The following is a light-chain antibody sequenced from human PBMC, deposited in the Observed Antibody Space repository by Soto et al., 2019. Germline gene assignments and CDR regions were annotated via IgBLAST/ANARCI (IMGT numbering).Light chain of an antibody. Sequence: EIQMTQSPSTLSASVGDRVSITCRTSETISSWLAWYQQKPGKAPKLLIYDASTLETGVPSRFSGTESGTEFTLTISSLQPDDFATYYCQQYDSNLWTFGQGTKVDIK. J-gene: IGKJ1*01. CDR1: ETISSW. V-gene: IGKV1-5*01. CDR3: QQYDSNLWT. CDR2: DAS.